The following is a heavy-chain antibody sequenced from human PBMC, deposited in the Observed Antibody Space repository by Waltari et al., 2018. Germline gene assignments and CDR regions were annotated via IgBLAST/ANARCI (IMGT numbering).Heavy chain of an antibody. J-gene: IGHJ4*02. Sequence: QVQLQESGPGLVKPSETLSLTCAVSGYSISSGYYWGWIRQPPGKGLEWIGSIYHSGSTYDNPSVKSRVTISVDTSKNQFARKRSSVTAADTAVYYCAREHSDSGFDYWGQGTLVTVSS. CDR1: GYSISSGYY. CDR2: IYHSGST. V-gene: IGHV4-38-2*02. D-gene: IGHD1-26*01. CDR3: AREHSDSGFDY.